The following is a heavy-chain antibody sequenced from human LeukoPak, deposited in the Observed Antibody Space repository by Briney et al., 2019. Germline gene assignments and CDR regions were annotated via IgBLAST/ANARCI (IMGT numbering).Heavy chain of an antibody. V-gene: IGHV5-10-1*01. CDR3: ARHYYGSGSYSHFDY. J-gene: IGHJ4*02. CDR1: GYSFDNYW. Sequence: GESLKISCKGSGYSFDNYWITWLRQMPGKGLEWMGKIDLSDSYTNYGPSFQGHVTISADKSISTAYLQWSSLKASDSAMYYCARHYYGSGSYSHFDYWGQGTLVTVSS. CDR2: IDLSDSYT. D-gene: IGHD3-10*01.